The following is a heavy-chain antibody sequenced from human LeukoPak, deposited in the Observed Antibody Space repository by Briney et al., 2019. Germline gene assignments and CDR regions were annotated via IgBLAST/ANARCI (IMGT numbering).Heavy chain of an antibody. J-gene: IGHJ4*02. CDR3: AREYSSSSPLDY. CDR2: ISSSSDLI. D-gene: IGHD6-6*01. CDR1: GFTFRSYS. V-gene: IGHV3-21*01. Sequence: PGGSLRLSCVASGFTFRSYSMNWVRQAPGKGLEWVSSISSSSDLIYYADSVKGRFTIFRDNAENSLYLQMNSLRADDTAVYYCAREYSSSSPLDYWGQGTLVTVSS.